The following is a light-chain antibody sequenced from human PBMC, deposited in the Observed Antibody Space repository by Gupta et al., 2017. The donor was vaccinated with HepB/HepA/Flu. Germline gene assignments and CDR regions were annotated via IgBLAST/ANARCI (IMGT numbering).Light chain of an antibody. V-gene: IGLV1-40*01. CDR3: QSFDKSLNSWV. Sequence: SALTQPPSVSGAPGQRVTIFCTGTSSNIGATYAVHWYQQLPGTAPKLLIYANSNRPSGVPERFSASKSGTSASLAIIGLQTEDEADYYCQSFDKSLNSWVFGGGTKLTVL. CDR2: ANS. CDR1: SSNIGATYA. J-gene: IGLJ3*02.